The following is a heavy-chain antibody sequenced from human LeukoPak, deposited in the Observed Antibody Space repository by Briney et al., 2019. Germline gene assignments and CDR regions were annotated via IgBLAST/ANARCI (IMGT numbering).Heavy chain of an antibody. CDR3: ARGLTEVGD. CDR1: GFNFSNYG. V-gene: IGHV3-33*01. D-gene: IGHD1-14*01. Sequence: GGSLRLSCAASGFNFSNYGMHWVRQAPGKGLEWVAIIWYDGSNTYYADSVKGRFTISRDNSKNTPYLQMNSLRAEDTAVYYCARGLTEVGDWGQGTLVTVSS. J-gene: IGHJ4*02. CDR2: IWYDGSNT.